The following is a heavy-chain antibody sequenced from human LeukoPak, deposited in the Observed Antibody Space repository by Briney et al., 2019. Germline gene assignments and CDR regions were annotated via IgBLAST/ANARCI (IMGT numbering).Heavy chain of an antibody. D-gene: IGHD5-12*01. CDR3: ARVGYSGYDQAFDY. CDR1: GFTFSSYS. J-gene: IGHJ4*02. Sequence: PGGSLRLSCAASGFTFSSYSMNWVRQAPGKGLEWVSYISSSSSTIYYADSVKGRFTISRDNAKNSLYLQMNSLRAEDTAVYDCARVGYSGYDQAFDYWGQGTLVTVSS. V-gene: IGHV3-48*04. CDR2: ISSSSSTI.